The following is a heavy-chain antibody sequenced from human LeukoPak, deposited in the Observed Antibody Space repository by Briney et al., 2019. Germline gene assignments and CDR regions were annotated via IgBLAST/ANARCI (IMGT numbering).Heavy chain of an antibody. CDR2: IYYSGST. CDR1: GGSISSYY. CDR3: ARDPGATTTPDY. Sequence: SKTLSLTCTVSGGSISSYYWSWIRQPPGKGLEWIGYIYYSGSTNYNPSLKSRVTISVDTSKNQFSLKLSSVTAADTAVYYCARDPGATTTPDYWGQGTLVTVSS. D-gene: IGHD1-26*01. V-gene: IGHV4-59*01. J-gene: IGHJ4*02.